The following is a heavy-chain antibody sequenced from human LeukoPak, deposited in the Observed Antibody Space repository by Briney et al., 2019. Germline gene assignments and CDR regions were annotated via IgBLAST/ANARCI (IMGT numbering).Heavy chain of an antibody. CDR2: ISSSSPYI. Sequence: GGSLRLSCVVSGFTFSSYSVNWVRQAPGKGLEWVSSISSSSPYIYYADSVKGRFTISRDNAKNSLYLQINSLRVEDTAVYYCARDGVVGATSIYYFDFWGQGTLVTVSS. D-gene: IGHD1-26*01. CDR1: GFTFSSYS. J-gene: IGHJ4*02. V-gene: IGHV3-21*01. CDR3: ARDGVVGATSIYYFDF.